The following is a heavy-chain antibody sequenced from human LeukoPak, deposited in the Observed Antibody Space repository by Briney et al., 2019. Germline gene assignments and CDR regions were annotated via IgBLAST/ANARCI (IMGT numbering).Heavy chain of an antibody. D-gene: IGHD2-2*01. V-gene: IGHV4-34*01. Sequence: PSETLSLTCAVYGGSFSGYYWSWIRQPPGKGLEWIGEINHSGSTNYNPSLKSRVTISVDTSKNQFSLQLNSVTPEDTAVYYCARVGRLGYCSSTSCYYYFDYWGQGTLVTVSS. CDR1: GGSFSGYY. CDR3: ARVGRLGYCSSTSCYYYFDY. CDR2: INHSGST. J-gene: IGHJ4*02.